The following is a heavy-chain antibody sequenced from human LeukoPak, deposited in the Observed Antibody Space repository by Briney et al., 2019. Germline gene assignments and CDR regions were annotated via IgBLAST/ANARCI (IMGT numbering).Heavy chain of an antibody. V-gene: IGHV7-4-1*02. CDR1: GYTFTKYG. J-gene: IGHJ6*03. D-gene: IGHD2-8*01. CDR2: INTDTGNP. Sequence: ASVKVSCRASGYTFTKYGVYWVRQAPGQGLEWMGWINTDTGNPTYAQGFTGRFVFSLDTSVSTTYLQISSLKPEDTAVYYCARGIGIGTVLMVHGNMDVWGKGTTVTVSS. CDR3: ARGIGIGTVLMVHGNMDV.